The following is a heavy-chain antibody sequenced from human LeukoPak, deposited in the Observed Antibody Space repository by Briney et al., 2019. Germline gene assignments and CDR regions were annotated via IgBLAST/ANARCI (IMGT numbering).Heavy chain of an antibody. CDR1: GSTFDSNV. V-gene: IGHV3-30*18. CDR2: ISYDGTTK. CDR3: VKGFYYNSRTYSSPLNY. J-gene: IGHJ4*02. Sequence: PGRSLRLSCVASGSTFDSNVMNWVRQAPDKGLEWVAFISYDGTTKFYAVSVKGRFTISRDSPKNILYLQMSSLRTEDTAVYYCVKGFYYNSRTYSSPLNYWGQGTLATVSS. D-gene: IGHD3-22*01.